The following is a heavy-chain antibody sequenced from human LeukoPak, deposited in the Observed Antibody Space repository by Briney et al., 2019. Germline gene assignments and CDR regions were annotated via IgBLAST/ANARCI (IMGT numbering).Heavy chain of an antibody. CDR3: ARDGVTMVRGVKVLDYYYYYMDV. J-gene: IGHJ6*03. CDR2: IKQDGSEK. V-gene: IGHV3-7*01. CDR1: GFSFSSYW. D-gene: IGHD3-10*01. Sequence: GGSLRLSCAASGFSFSSYWMSWVRQAPGKGLEWVANIKQDGSEKYYVDSVKGRFTISRDNAKNSLYLQMNSLRAEDTAVYYCARDGVTMVRGVKVLDYYYYYMDVWGKGTMVTISS.